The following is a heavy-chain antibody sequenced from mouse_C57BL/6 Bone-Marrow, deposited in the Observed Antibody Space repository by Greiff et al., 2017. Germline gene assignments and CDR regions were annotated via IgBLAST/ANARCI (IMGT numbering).Heavy chain of an antibody. Sequence: VQLQESGAELVRPGTSVKMSCKASGYTFTNYWIGWAKQRPGHGLEWIGDIYPGGGYTNYNEKFKGKATLTADKSSSTAYMQFSSLTSEASAIYYCARTGYYGSSPLYYAMDYWGQGTSVTVSS. J-gene: IGHJ4*01. D-gene: IGHD1-1*01. CDR3: ARTGYYGSSPLYYAMDY. CDR1: GYTFTNYW. V-gene: IGHV1-63*01. CDR2: IYPGGGYT.